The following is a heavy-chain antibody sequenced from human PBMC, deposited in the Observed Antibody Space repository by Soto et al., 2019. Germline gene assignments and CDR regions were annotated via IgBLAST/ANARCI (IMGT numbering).Heavy chain of an antibody. V-gene: IGHV3-30-3*01. CDR3: ARDPLITIFGNFDY. CDR1: GFTFSSYA. Sequence: GGSLRLSCAASGFTFSSYAMHWVRQAPGKGLEWVAVISYDGSNKYYADSVKGRFTISRDNSKNTLYLQMNSLRAEDTAVYYCARDPLITIFGNFDYWGQGTLVTVSS. J-gene: IGHJ4*02. D-gene: IGHD3-3*01. CDR2: ISYDGSNK.